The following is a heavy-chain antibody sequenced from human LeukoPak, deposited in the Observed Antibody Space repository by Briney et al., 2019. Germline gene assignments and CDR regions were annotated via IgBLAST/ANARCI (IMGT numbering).Heavy chain of an antibody. D-gene: IGHD3-3*01. V-gene: IGHV3-30-3*01. Sequence: GRSLRLSCAASGFTFSSYAMHWVRQAPGKGLEWVAVISYDGSNKYYADSVKGRFTISRDNSKNTLYLQMNSLRAEDTAVYYCARDRDFWSGGFDYRGQGTLVTVSS. CDR1: GFTFSSYA. CDR3: ARDRDFWSGGFDY. J-gene: IGHJ4*02. CDR2: ISYDGSNK.